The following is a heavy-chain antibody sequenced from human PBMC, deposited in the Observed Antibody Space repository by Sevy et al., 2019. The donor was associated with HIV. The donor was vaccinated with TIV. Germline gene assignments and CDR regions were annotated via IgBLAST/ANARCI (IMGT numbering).Heavy chain of an antibody. Sequence: GESLKISCTASGFTFSNFWMHWVRQAPGKGLVWVAHVKYDGSVTDYADSVQGRFTISRDNAKDTLYLQVRGLRAEDTAVYYCTRAASGAAFYYWGQGTLVTVSS. CDR1: GFTFSNFW. V-gene: IGHV3-74*01. CDR2: VKYDGSVT. CDR3: TRAASGAAFYY. J-gene: IGHJ4*02.